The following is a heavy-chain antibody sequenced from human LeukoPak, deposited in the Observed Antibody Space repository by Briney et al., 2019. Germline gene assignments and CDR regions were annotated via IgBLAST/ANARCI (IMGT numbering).Heavy chain of an antibody. CDR1: GGSITSGNYY. D-gene: IGHD3-10*01. CDR3: ARGSAMVRGVIINS. V-gene: IGHV4-30-2*01. J-gene: IGHJ4*02. CDR2: IHHSGST. Sequence: PSETLSLTCTVSGGSITSGNYYWTWIRRPPGKGLEWIGYIHHSGSTYYNPSLKSRVTISVDTSKNQFSLKLSSVTAADTAVYYCARGSAMVRGVIINSWGQGTLVTVSS.